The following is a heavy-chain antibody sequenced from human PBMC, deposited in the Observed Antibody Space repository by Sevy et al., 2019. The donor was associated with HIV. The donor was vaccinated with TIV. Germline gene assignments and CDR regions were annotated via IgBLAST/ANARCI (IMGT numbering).Heavy chain of an antibody. CDR3: TRAPLTGIVVVLGAFDI. D-gene: IGHD2-21*01. Sequence: ASVKVSCKASGVTFSSYSIGWVRQAPGQGLQWMGGIIPIFGTVNYAQKFQGRVTITADESTSTDYMELRSLRSDDTAVYYCTRAPLTGIVVVLGAFDIWGQGTMVTVSS. V-gene: IGHV1-69*13. J-gene: IGHJ3*02. CDR2: IIPIFGTV. CDR1: GVTFSSYS.